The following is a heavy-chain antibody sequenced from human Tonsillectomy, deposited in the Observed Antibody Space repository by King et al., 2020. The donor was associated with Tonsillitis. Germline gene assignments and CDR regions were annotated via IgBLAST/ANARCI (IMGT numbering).Heavy chain of an antibody. V-gene: IGHV1-24*01. CDR1: GYTLSELS. CDR2: FNLEEGET. CDR3: ATRLFWVGGDS. Sequence: QLVQSGAEVKKPGASVKVSCKVSGYTLSELSMHWVRQAPGKGLEHMGGFNLEEGETTYAQKFQGRVTMTEDTSTDTAYMELSSLRSDDTAMYCCATRLFWVGGDSWGQGTLVTVSS. D-gene: IGHD3-16*01. J-gene: IGHJ5*01.